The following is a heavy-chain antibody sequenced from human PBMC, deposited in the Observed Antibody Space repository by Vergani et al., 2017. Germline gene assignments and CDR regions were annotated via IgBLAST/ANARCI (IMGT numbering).Heavy chain of an antibody. CDR3: ARGGVREDILTPIDY. V-gene: IGHV4-59*12. Sequence: QVQLQESGPGLVKPSETLSLTCTVSGGSISSYYWSWIRQPPGKGLEWIGYIYYSGSTNYNPSLKSRVTISVDTSKNQFSLKLSSVTAADTAVYYCARGGVREDILTPIDYWGQGTLVTVSS. J-gene: IGHJ4*02. D-gene: IGHD3-9*01. CDR2: IYYSGST. CDR1: GGSISSYY.